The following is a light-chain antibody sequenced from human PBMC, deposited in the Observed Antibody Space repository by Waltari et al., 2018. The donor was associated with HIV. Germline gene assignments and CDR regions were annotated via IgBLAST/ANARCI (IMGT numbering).Light chain of an antibody. J-gene: IGLJ2*01. V-gene: IGLV2-8*01. CDR2: EVN. CDR1: STDIGSYNY. CDR3: SSYAGSNIVL. Sequence: QSALTQPPSASGSPGQSVTISCTGTSTDIGSYNYVSWYQQHPGKAPKLIIYEVNKRPSGVPDRFSGSKSGYTASLTVSGLQAEDEADYYCSSYAGSNIVLFGGGTKLTVL.